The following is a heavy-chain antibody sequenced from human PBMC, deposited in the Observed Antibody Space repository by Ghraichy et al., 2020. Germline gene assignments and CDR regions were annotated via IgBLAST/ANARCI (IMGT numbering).Heavy chain of an antibody. V-gene: IGHV4-4*07. D-gene: IGHD3-9*01. CDR3: AREENAYDILTGYYGYYFDY. J-gene: IGHJ4*02. CDR2: IYTSGST. Sequence: SETLSLTCTVSGGSISSYYWSWIRQPAGKGLEWIGRIYTSGSTNYNPSLKSRVTMSVDTSKNQFSLKLSSVTAADTAVYYCAREENAYDILTGYYGYYFDYWGQGTLVTVSS. CDR1: GGSISSYY.